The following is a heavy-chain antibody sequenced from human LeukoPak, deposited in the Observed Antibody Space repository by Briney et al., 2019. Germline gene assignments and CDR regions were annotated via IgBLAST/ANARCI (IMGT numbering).Heavy chain of an antibody. CDR1: GFTFSSYA. D-gene: IGHD5-18*01. Sequence: GGSLRLSCAASGFTFSSYAMSWVRQAPGKGLEWVSAINGSGGSTYYADSMKGRFTISRHNSKNTLYRQMNSLRAEDTAVYYCAKGKGIQLWLLDYWGQGTLVTVSS. CDR3: AKGKGIQLWLLDY. J-gene: IGHJ4*02. V-gene: IGHV3-23*01. CDR2: INGSGGST.